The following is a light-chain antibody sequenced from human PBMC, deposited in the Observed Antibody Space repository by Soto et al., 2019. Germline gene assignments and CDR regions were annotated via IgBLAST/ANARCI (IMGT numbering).Light chain of an antibody. V-gene: IGKV3-20*01. J-gene: IGKJ3*01. CDR1: QSVSSNY. Sequence: EIVLTQSPGTLSLSPGERATLSCRASQSVSSNYLAWYQQKPGQAPRLLIYGASSRATGIPDRFSGSGSGTDFTLTISRLEPEDFAVYYCQQYGSSPRFTYGPGTKVYIK. CDR2: GAS. CDR3: QQYGSSPRFT.